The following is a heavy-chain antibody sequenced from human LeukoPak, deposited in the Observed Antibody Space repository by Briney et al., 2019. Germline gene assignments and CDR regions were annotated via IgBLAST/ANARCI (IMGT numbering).Heavy chain of an antibody. V-gene: IGHV3-21*01. Sequence: PGGSLRLSCAASGFTFSSYSMNWVRQAPGKGLEWVSSISSSSSYIYYADSVKGRFTISRDNAKNSLYLQMNSLRAEDTAVYYCARDRFDKHNWNDPWPVDYWGQGTLVTVSS. CDR1: GFTFSSYS. CDR2: ISSSSSYI. CDR3: ARDRFDKHNWNDPWPVDY. J-gene: IGHJ4*02. D-gene: IGHD1-1*01.